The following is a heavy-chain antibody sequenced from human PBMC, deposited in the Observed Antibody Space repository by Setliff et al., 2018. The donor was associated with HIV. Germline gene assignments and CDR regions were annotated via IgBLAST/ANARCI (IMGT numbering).Heavy chain of an antibody. Sequence: GASVKVSCKASGYTFTTYAIHWVRQAPGQRLEWMGWINTGNGNTKYSQEFQGRVTITRDTSASTAYMELSSLRSEDMAVYYCARLVSYYDILTGSYYYYYMDVWGKGTTVTVSS. V-gene: IGHV1-3*03. CDR3: ARLVSYYDILTGSYYYYYMDV. J-gene: IGHJ6*03. CDR2: INTGNGNT. D-gene: IGHD3-9*01. CDR1: GYTFTTYA.